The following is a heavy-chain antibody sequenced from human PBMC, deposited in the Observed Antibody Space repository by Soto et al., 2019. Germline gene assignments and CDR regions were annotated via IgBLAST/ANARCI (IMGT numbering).Heavy chain of an antibody. D-gene: IGHD2-2*01. CDR1: GFTFSSYA. Sequence: EVQLLESGGGLVEPGGCLRLSCAASGFTFSSYAMSWVRQAPGKGLEWVSAISGSGGSTYYADSVKGRFTISRDNSKNTLYLQMNSLSAEDTAVYYCARDAGIVVVPAAISFDYWGQGTLVTVSS. CDR3: ARDAGIVVVPAAISFDY. J-gene: IGHJ4*02. V-gene: IGHV3-23*01. CDR2: ISGSGGST.